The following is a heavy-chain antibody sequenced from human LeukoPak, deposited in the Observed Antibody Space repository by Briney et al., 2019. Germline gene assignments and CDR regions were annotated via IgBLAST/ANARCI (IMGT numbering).Heavy chain of an antibody. CDR1: GFTFSSYG. CDR2: LSYDGNHK. D-gene: IGHD1-26*01. V-gene: IGHV3-30*18. J-gene: IGHJ4*02. Sequence: GRSLRLSCAGSGFTFSSYGMHWVRQAPGEGLEWLAVLSYDGNHKYYADSVKGRFTISRDNSKNTLFLQMNSLRAEDTAVYYCAKDDRRLVGATDYWGQGTLVTVSS. CDR3: AKDDRRLVGATDY.